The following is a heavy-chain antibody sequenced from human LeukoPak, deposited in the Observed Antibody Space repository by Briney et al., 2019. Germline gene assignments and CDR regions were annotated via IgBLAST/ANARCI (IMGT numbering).Heavy chain of an antibody. V-gene: IGHV1-69*05. CDR3: ARDRTDYGDYVPQDY. D-gene: IGHD4-17*01. J-gene: IGHJ4*02. CDR1: GGTFSSYA. Sequence: SVKVSCKASGGTFSSYAISWVRQAPGQGLEWMGGIIPIFATANYAQKFQGRVTITTDESTSTAYMELSSLRSEDTAVYYCARDRTDYGDYVPQDYWGQGTLVTVSS. CDR2: IIPIFATA.